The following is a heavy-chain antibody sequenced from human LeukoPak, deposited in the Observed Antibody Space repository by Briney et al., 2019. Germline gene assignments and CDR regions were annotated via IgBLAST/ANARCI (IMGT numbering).Heavy chain of an antibody. D-gene: IGHD3-10*01. Sequence: SETLSLTCTVSGGSISSYYWSWIRQPPGKGLEWIGYIYYSGSTSYNPSLKSRVTISVDTSKNQFSLKLSSVTAADTAVYYCARGLHGGYYYMDVWGKGTTVTVSS. J-gene: IGHJ6*03. V-gene: IGHV4-59*12. CDR2: IYYSGST. CDR3: ARGLHGGYYYMDV. CDR1: GGSISSYY.